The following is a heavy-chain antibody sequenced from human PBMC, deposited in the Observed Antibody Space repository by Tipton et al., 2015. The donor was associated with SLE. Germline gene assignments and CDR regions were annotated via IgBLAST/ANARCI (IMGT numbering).Heavy chain of an antibody. Sequence: LRLSCAVYGGSFSGYYWSWIRQSPGKGLEWIGEINHSGSTNYNPSLKSRVTILVDMSKNQFSLKMSSVTSADTAVYYCATLIADEAFDFWGQGTLVTVSS. V-gene: IGHV4-34*01. CDR3: ATLIADEAFDF. CDR2: INHSGST. CDR1: GGSFSGYY. J-gene: IGHJ3*01.